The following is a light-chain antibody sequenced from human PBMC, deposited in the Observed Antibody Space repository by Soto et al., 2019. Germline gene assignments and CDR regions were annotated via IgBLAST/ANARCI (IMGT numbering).Light chain of an antibody. CDR1: TSDVGAYNH. J-gene: IGLJ1*01. V-gene: IGLV2-14*01. CDR2: EIN. CDR3: SAKTSSSSPFV. Sequence: QSALTQPASVSGSPGQSVTISCTGSTSDVGAYNHVSWYKHHPGQAPQLMIYEINNPPSGVSNRFSGSKSGNTASPTISGRQAYDEGDYYCSAKTSSSSPFVFGTGTKLTVL.